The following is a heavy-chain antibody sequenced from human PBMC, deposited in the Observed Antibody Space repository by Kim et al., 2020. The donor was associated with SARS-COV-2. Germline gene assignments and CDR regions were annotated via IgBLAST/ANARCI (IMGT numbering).Heavy chain of an antibody. D-gene: IGHD3-10*01. CDR3: ARGGRRRSNWFDP. J-gene: IGHJ5*02. Sequence: YPGYMKGPFTISRENARNSLYLQMNSLRAGDTAVYYCARGGRRRSNWFDPWGQGTLVTVSS. V-gene: IGHV3-13*01.